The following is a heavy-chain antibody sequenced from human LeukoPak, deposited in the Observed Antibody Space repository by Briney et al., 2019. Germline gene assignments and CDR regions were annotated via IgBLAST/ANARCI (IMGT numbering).Heavy chain of an antibody. CDR3: ARDFMYNTNCVGC. J-gene: IGHJ4*02. Sequence: GGSLRLSCAASGFTFSNYWMHWVRQAPGKGLVWVSRINGDGRSTTYAASVKGRFTISRDNAENTLYLQMNSLRADDTAVYYCARDFMYNTNCVGCWGQGTLVTVSS. CDR2: INGDGRST. V-gene: IGHV3-74*01. D-gene: IGHD2-2*01. CDR1: GFTFSNYW.